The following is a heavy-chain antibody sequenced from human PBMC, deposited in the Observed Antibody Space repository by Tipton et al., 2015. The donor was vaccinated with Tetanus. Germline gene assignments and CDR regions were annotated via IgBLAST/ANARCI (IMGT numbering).Heavy chain of an antibody. Sequence: VQLVQSGAEVKKPGESLRISCKASGYEFISYWIAWVRQMPGKGLEWMGVIYPGDSYSTYSPSFEGQVTISVDRSIDTAYLQWSSLKGSDTAIYCCARPLTSVACGGFAFDVWGQGTLVTVSS. D-gene: IGHD3-16*01. CDR1: GYEFISYW. J-gene: IGHJ3*01. V-gene: IGHV5-51*01. CDR2: IYPGDSYS. CDR3: ARPLTSVACGGFAFDV.